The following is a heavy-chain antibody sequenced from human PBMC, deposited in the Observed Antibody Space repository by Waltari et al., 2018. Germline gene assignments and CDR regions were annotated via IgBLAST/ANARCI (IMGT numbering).Heavy chain of an antibody. CDR1: GFTLSAFA. Sequence: VQLVESGGGLVQPGGSLRLSCTASGFTLSAFAMTWVRQAPGKGLEWVSSVVTSGATYYAESVKGRFSISRDTSRNILYLEMSSLRTDDTALYFCAKDRWGGANYFDYWGQGTLATVSS. CDR3: AKDRWGGANYFDY. V-gene: IGHV3-23*04. CDR2: SVVTSGAT. J-gene: IGHJ4*02. D-gene: IGHD2-21*01.